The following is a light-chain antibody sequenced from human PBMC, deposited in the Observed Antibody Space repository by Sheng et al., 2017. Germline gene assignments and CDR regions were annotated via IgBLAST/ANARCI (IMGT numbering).Light chain of an antibody. Sequence: QSALTQPATVSGSPGQSITISCTGTSSDIGGYNFVSWYQQHPGKAPKLMIYAVNNRPSGVSNRFSGSKSGTSASLAITGLQAEDEAVYYCQSYDSILSGWVFGGGTKLTVL. CDR2: AVN. V-gene: IGLV2-14*03. J-gene: IGLJ3*02. CDR3: QSYDSILSGWV. CDR1: SSDIGGYNF.